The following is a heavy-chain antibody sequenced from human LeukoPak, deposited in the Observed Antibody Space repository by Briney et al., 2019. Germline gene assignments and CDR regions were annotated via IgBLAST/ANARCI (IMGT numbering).Heavy chain of an antibody. CDR2: ISSSGSTI. D-gene: IGHD6-13*01. Sequence: PGGSLRLSCAASGFTFSDYYVSWIRQAPGKGLEWVSYISSSGSTIYYADSVKGLFTISRDNAKNSLYLQMNSLRAEDTAVYYCARAESSSWYSNYYYYYYMDVWGKGTTVTVSS. V-gene: IGHV3-11*01. CDR1: GFTFSDYY. J-gene: IGHJ6*03. CDR3: ARAESSSWYSNYYYYYYMDV.